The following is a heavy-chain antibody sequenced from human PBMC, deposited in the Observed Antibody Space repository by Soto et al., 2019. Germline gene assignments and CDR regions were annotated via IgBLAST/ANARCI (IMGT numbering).Heavy chain of an antibody. CDR1: GGTFSSYA. D-gene: IGHD1-26*01. CDR2: IIPIFGTA. CDR3: ASPGVSRSSYRYGMDV. Sequence: QVQLVQSGAEVKKPGSSVKVSCKASGGTFSSYAISWVRQAPGQGLEWMGGIIPIFGTANYAQKFQGRVTIIADESTSTAYMALSSLASEDTAVYYCASPGVSRSSYRYGMDVWGQGTTVTVSS. V-gene: IGHV1-69*12. J-gene: IGHJ6*02.